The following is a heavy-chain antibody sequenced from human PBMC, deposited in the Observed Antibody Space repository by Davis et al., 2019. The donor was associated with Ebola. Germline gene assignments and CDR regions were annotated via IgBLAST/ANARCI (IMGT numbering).Heavy chain of an antibody. CDR1: GGSVSSGSYY. D-gene: IGHD3-22*01. Sequence: PSEALSLTCTVSGGSVSSGSYYWSWIRQPPGKGLEWIGYIYYSGSTNYNPSLKSRVTISVDTSKNQFSLKLSSVTAADTAVYYCALPGDSSGYYFDYWGQGTLVTVSS. CDR3: ALPGDSSGYYFDY. V-gene: IGHV4-61*01. J-gene: IGHJ4*02. CDR2: IYYSGST.